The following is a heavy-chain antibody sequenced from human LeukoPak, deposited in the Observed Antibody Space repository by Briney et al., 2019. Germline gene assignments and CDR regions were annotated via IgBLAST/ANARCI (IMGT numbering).Heavy chain of an antibody. CDR2: INPNSGGT. D-gene: IGHD6-13*01. V-gene: IGHV1-2*02. CDR1: GYTFTGYY. Sequence: ASVKVSCKAPGYTFTGYYMHWVRQAPGHELEWMGWINPNSGGTNYAQKLQERSTMTRDTSISTAYMEQSRLRSDDTAVYYCARALKQLVYYCDYWGRGTLVTVSS. CDR3: ARALKQLVYYCDY. J-gene: IGHJ4*02.